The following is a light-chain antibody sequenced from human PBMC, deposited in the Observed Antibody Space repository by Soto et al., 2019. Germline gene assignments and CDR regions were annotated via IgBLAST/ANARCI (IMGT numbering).Light chain of an antibody. CDR3: SSYTTSSILGV. CDR2: DVS. J-gene: IGLJ1*01. Sequence: QSALTQPASVSGSPGQSITISCTGTSSDIGGYNFVAWYQHHPGKAPKLMIYDVSNRPSGVSNRFAGSKSGNTASLTISGLQADDEADYYCSSYTTSSILGVFGTGTKLTVL. CDR1: SSDIGGYNF. V-gene: IGLV2-14*03.